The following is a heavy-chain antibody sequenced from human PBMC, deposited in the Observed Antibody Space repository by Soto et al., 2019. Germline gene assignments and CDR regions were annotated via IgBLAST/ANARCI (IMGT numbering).Heavy chain of an antibody. Sequence: GGSLRLSCAASGFTFSSYAMSWVRQAPGKGLEWVSAISGSGGSTYYADSVKGRFTISRDNSKNTLYLQMNSLRAEDTAVYYCAKGDTAMVYYYYGMDVWGQGTTVTVYS. CDR3: AKGDTAMVYYYYGMDV. V-gene: IGHV3-23*01. J-gene: IGHJ6*02. CDR1: GFTFSSYA. D-gene: IGHD5-18*01. CDR2: ISGSGGST.